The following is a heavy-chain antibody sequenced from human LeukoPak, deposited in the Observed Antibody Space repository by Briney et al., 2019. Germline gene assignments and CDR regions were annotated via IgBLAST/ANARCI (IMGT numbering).Heavy chain of an antibody. V-gene: IGHV3-64*02. D-gene: IGHD6-19*01. CDR1: GFTFGTYA. CDR3: ARVSGWYWFDN. J-gene: IGHJ4*02. Sequence: EGSLRLSCAASGFTFGTYAMHWVRQAPGKGLEYVSAISSNGRITYYADSVKGRFTISRDNSKNILYLQMGSLRTEDTAVYYCARVSGWYWFDNWGQGTLVTVSS. CDR2: ISSNGRIT.